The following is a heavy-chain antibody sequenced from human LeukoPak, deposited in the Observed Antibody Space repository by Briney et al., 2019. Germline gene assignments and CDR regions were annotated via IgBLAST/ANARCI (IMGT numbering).Heavy chain of an antibody. V-gene: IGHV3-23*01. CDR3: AKDRFGSGSPNWFGP. CDR2: ISGSSGDI. Sequence: GGSLRLSCAGSGFTFGRYAMSWIRQVPGKGLEWVSAISGSSGDIFYTDSVKGRFTISRDNSKNTLYLQMNSLRAGDTAVYYCAKDRFGSGSPNWFGPWGQVTLVTVSS. J-gene: IGHJ5*02. D-gene: IGHD3-10*01. CDR1: GFTFGRYA.